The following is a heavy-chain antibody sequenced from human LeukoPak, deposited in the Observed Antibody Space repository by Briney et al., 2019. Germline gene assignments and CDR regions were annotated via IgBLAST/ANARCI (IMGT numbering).Heavy chain of an antibody. CDR3: AAELEMATVAFDI. J-gene: IGHJ3*02. CDR1: GFTFTTSA. V-gene: IGHV1-58*02. D-gene: IGHD5-24*01. CDR2: IVVGSGNT. Sequence: SVKVSCKASGFTFTTSAMQWVRQARGQRPEWIGWIVVGSGNTNYAQKFQDRVTITRDKSTGTAYIELSRLRSDDTAVYYCAAELEMATVAFDIWGQGTMVTVSS.